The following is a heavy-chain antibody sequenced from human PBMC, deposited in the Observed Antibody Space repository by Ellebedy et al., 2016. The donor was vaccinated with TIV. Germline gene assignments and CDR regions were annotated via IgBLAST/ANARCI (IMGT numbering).Heavy chain of an antibody. CDR2: INPSGGST. Sequence: ASVKVSXXASGYTFTSYYMHWVRQAPGQGLEWMGIINPSGGSTSYAQKFQGRVTMTRDTPTSTVYMELSSLRSEDTAVYYCARDHREQLDRMDYYYYGMDVWGQGTTVTVSS. CDR1: GYTFTSYY. J-gene: IGHJ6*02. D-gene: IGHD6-13*01. V-gene: IGHV1-46*01. CDR3: ARDHREQLDRMDYYYYGMDV.